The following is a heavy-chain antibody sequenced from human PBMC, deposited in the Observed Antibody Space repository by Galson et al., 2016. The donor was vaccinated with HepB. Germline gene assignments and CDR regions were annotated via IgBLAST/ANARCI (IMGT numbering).Heavy chain of an antibody. D-gene: IGHD4-17*01. CDR3: ARSNDYGDYYFDY. CDR2: ISSSSSYI. J-gene: IGHJ4*02. Sequence: WVSSISSSSSYIYYADSVKGRFTISRDNAKNSLYLQMNSLRAEDTAVYYCARSNDYGDYYFDYWGQGTLVTVSS. V-gene: IGHV3-21*01.